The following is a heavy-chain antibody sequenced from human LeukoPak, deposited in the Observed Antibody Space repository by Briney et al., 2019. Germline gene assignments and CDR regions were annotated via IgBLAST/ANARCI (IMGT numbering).Heavy chain of an antibody. CDR1: GGSISTYY. CDR3: ARDGSNWSNDYYHGVDV. D-gene: IGHD4-11*01. V-gene: IGHV4-59*01. CDR2: IFYNGNT. J-gene: IGHJ6*02. Sequence: PSETLSLTCTVSGGSISTYYWSWVRQPPGKGLEWIGYIFYNGNTNYNPSLKGRVTISVDTSKNQFSLKLSSVTAADTAVYYCARDGSNWSNDYYHGVDVWGQGTTVTVSS.